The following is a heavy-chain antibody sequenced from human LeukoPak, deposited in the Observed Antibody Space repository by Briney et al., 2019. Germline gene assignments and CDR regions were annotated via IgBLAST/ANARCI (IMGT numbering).Heavy chain of an antibody. CDR1: GFSFSNYG. CDR3: ARDPRLSTSSLFDY. Sequence: SLRLSSAASGFSFSNYGMHWVRQAPGKGLEWVAVIWYDGSNKYYADSVKGRFTISRDNSKNTLYLQMNSLRAEDTAVYYCARDPRLSTSSLFDYWGQGPLVTVFS. J-gene: IGHJ4*02. V-gene: IGHV3-33*01. D-gene: IGHD6-6*01. CDR2: IWYDGSNK.